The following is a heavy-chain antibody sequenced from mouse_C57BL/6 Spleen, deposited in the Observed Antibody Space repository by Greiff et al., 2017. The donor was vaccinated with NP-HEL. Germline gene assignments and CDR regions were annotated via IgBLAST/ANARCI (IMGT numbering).Heavy chain of an antibody. Sequence: VQLQQSGPELVKPGASVKISCKASGYTFTDYYMNWVKQSHGKSLEWIGDINPNNGGTSYNQKFKGKATLTVDKSSSTAYMELRSLTSEDSAVYYCAGSITTVVVPFDYWGQGTTLTVSS. CDR1: GYTFTDYY. CDR2: INPNNGGT. V-gene: IGHV1-26*01. J-gene: IGHJ2*01. CDR3: AGSITTVVVPFDY. D-gene: IGHD1-1*01.